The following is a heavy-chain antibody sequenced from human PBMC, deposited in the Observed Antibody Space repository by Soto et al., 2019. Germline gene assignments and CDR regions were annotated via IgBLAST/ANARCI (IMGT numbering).Heavy chain of an antibody. CDR2: INEDGSEK. J-gene: IGHJ4*02. CDR1: GLTFSSYG. V-gene: IGHV3-7*03. Sequence: EVQLVESGGGLVQPGGSLRLSCEVSGLTFSSYGMSWVRQAPGKGLEWVANINEDGSEKNYVDSVKGRFTISRHNAKKSLYLQLNSLRAEGTAVYYCVRELDYWGQGTLVTVSS. CDR3: VRELDY.